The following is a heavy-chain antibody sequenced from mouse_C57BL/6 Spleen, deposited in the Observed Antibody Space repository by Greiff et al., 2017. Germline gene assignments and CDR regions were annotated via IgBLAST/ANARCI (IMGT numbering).Heavy chain of an antibody. J-gene: IGHJ2*01. Sequence: VQLQQPGAELVKPGASVKLSCKASGYTFTSYWMQWVKQRLGQGLEWIGEIDPSDSYTNYNQKFKGKSTLTVDTSSSTAYMQLSSLTSEDSAVYYCARNNDSYYFDCWGQGTTLTVSS. CDR3: ARNNDSYYFDC. CDR1: GYTFTSYW. D-gene: IGHD2-4*01. CDR2: IDPSDSYT. V-gene: IGHV1-50*01.